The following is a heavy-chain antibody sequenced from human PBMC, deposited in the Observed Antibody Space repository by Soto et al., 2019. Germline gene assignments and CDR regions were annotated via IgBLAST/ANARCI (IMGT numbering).Heavy chain of an antibody. CDR3: AREEGFRITMDRGRWFDP. CDR1: GYTFTGYY. V-gene: IGHV1-2*02. CDR2: VNPISGDT. J-gene: IGHJ5*02. Sequence: QIQLVQSGAEVKKPGASVKVSCRASGYTFTGYYLHWVRQAPGQGLEWMGWVNPISGDTNYAQKFQDRVIMTRDRSITTVHMALSRLRSDYTAVYYCAREEGFRITMDRGRWFDPWGQGTLVTVSS. D-gene: IGHD3-10*01.